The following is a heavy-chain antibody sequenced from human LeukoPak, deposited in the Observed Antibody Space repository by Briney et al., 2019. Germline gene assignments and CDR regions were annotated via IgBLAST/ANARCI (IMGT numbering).Heavy chain of an antibody. V-gene: IGHV1-2*02. J-gene: IGHJ6*02. CDR2: INPNSGGT. D-gene: IGHD3-10*01. Sequence: AASVKVSCKASGYTFTGYYMHWVRQAPGQGLEWMGWINPNSGGTNYAQKFQGRVTMTRDTSISTAYMELSRLRSDDTAVYYCASSRDPITMVRGVMEHIYYYYYYGMDVWGQGTTVTVSS. CDR1: GYTFTGYY. CDR3: ASSRDPITMVRGVMEHIYYYYYYGMDV.